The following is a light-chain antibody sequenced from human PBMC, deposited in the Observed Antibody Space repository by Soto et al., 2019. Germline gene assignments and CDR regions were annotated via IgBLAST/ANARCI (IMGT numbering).Light chain of an antibody. V-gene: IGLV2-14*01. CDR2: EVS. CDR3: SSYTTSSTLLYV. Sequence: QSVLTQPASVSGSPGQSITISCTGTSSDVGGYNSVSWYQQHPGKAPKLMIYEVSNRPSGVSNRFSGSKSGNTASLTISGLQAEDEAEYYCSSYTTSSTLLYVFGTGTKLTVL. J-gene: IGLJ1*01. CDR1: SSDVGGYNS.